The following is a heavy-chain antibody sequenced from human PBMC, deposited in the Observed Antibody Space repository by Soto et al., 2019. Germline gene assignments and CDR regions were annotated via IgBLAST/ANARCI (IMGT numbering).Heavy chain of an antibody. D-gene: IGHD6-19*01. CDR3: AREQIAVAIDY. V-gene: IGHV3-30-3*01. CDR1: GFTFSSYA. CDR2: ISYDGSNK. Sequence: SLRLSCAASGFTFSSYAMHWVRQAPGKGLEWVAVISYDGSNKYHADSVKGRFTISRDNSKNTLYLQMNSLRAEDTAVYYCAREQIAVAIDYWGQGTLVTVSS. J-gene: IGHJ4*02.